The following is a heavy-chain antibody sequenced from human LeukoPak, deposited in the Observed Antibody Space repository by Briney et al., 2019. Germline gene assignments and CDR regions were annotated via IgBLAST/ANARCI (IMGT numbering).Heavy chain of an antibody. J-gene: IGHJ4*02. V-gene: IGHV4-34*01. CDR1: GGSFSGYY. CDR3: ARGDVVVVAATTGGDYFDY. Sequence: SETLSLTCAVYGGSFSGYYWSWIRQPPGKGLERIGEINHSGSTNYNPSLKSRVTISVDTSKNQFSLKLSSVTAADTAVYYCARGDVVVVAATTGGDYFDYWGQGTLVTVSS. CDR2: INHSGST. D-gene: IGHD2-15*01.